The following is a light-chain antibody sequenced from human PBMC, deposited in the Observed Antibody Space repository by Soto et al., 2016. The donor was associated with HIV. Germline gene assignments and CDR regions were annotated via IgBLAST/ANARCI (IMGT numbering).Light chain of an antibody. CDR2: DAS. J-gene: IGKJ4*01. CDR1: QDISNY. Sequence: DIQMTQSPSSLSASVGDRVSITCQASQDISNYLNWYQQKVGKAPKLLIYDASNLEPGVPSKFSGSGYGTDFTLTISSLEPEDIATYYCQQYNSYPLTFGGGTKVEIK. CDR3: QQYNSYPLT. V-gene: IGKV1-33*01.